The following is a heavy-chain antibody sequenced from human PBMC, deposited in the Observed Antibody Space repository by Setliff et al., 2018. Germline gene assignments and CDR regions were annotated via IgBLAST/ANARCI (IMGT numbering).Heavy chain of an antibody. CDR1: GFTFSDYY. CDR2: ISSSGSLI. Sequence: LRLSCATSGFTFSDYYMSWIRQTPGKGLEWVAYISSSGSLIYYPDSVKGRFAISRDNAKKSVDLQMNSLRAEDTAVYYCATKAVAGTGGQGTLVTVSS. D-gene: IGHD6-19*01. CDR3: ATKAVAGT. J-gene: IGHJ4*02. V-gene: IGHV3-11*01.